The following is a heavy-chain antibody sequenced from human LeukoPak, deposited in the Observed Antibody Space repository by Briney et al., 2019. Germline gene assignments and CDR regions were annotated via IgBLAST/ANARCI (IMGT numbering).Heavy chain of an antibody. CDR1: GDSVTNDFF. J-gene: IGHJ4*02. CDR2: FCLGRDT. D-gene: IGHD1-14*01. V-gene: IGHV4-38-2*02. CDR3: ARWASISREPGGFFDH. Sequence: SETLSLTCTVSGDSVTNDFFWGWVRQPPGKELEWIGSFCLGRDTYYRPSLKSRVTTSVDTSKNQFSLNLNSVTAADTAVYYCARWASISREPGGFFDHWGQGTLVTVSS.